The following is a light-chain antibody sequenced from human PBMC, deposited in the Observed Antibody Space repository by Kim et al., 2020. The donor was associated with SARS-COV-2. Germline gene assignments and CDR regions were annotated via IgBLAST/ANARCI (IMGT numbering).Light chain of an antibody. V-gene: IGKV3-15*01. CDR1: QSVRTT. J-gene: IGKJ2*01. CDR3: QQYNRWPPYI. Sequence: VPPGERAPPSCRTRQSVRTTLAWYQQNPGQAPRLLIYGTSNRATGIPPRFSGSGSGTEFTLTISSLQSEDFAIYYCQQYNRWPPYIFGQGTKLEI. CDR2: GTS.